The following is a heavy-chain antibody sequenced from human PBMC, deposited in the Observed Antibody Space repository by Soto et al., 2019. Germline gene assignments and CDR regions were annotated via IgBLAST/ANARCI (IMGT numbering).Heavy chain of an antibody. CDR1: GYTFTSYA. V-gene: IGHV1-3*01. J-gene: IGHJ5*02. D-gene: IGHD3-9*01. CDR3: ARDRRFDILTGYSENWFDP. CDR2: INAGNGNT. Sequence: ASVKVSCKASGYTFTSYAMHWVRQAPGQRLEWMGWINAGNGNTKYSQKFQGRVTITRDTSASTAYMELRSLRSDDTAVYYCARDRRFDILTGYSENWFDPWGQGTLVTVSS.